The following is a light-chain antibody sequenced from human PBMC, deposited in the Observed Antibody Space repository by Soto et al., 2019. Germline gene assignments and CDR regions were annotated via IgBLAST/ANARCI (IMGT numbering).Light chain of an antibody. CDR3: QSYDSSLRGHV. Sequence: QSGLTHPPSVSGAPGQRVTISCTGSSSNIEAAYDVHWYQHLPGTAPKLLIYGNNNRPSGVPDRFSGSKSGASASLAITGLQAEDEADYYCQSYDSSLRGHVFGTGAKVTVL. J-gene: IGLJ1*01. V-gene: IGLV1-40*01. CDR2: GNN. CDR1: SSNIEAAYD.